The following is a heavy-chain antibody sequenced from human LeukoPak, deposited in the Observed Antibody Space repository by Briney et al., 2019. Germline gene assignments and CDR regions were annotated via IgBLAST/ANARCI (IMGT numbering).Heavy chain of an antibody. J-gene: IGHJ4*02. V-gene: IGHV3-7*05. Sequence: PGGSLRLSCAASGFTFSGYWMSWVRQAPGKGLVWVARIKEDGSEKSYVDSVKGRFTLSRDNAKNSLYLQMNSLRAEDTAVYYCARVGSTYGYAYWGQGTLVTVSS. CDR3: ARVGSTYGYAY. D-gene: IGHD5-18*01. CDR2: IKEDGSEK. CDR1: GFTFSGYW.